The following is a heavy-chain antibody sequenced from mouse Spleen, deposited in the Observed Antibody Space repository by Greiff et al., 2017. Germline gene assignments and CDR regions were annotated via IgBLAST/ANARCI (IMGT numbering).Heavy chain of an antibody. V-gene: IGHV7-3*01. Sequence: EVMLVESGGGLVQPGGSLSLSCAASGFTFTDYYMSWVRQPPGKALEWLGFIRNKANGYTTEYSASVKGRFTISRDNSQSILYLQMNALRAEDSATYYCASPNWDGDLYYAMDYWGQGTSVTVSS. CDR1: GFTFTDYY. CDR3: ASPNWDGDLYYAMDY. CDR2: IRNKANGYTT. J-gene: IGHJ4*01. D-gene: IGHD4-1*02.